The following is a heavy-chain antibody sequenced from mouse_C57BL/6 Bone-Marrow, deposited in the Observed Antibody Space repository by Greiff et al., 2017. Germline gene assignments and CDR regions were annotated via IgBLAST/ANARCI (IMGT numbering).Heavy chain of an antibody. CDR3: ARDEGLRPWFAY. V-gene: IGHV5-4*01. Sequence: EVKLQESGGGLVKPGGSLKLSCAASGFTFSSYAMSWVRQTPEKRLEWVATISDGGSYTYYPDNVKGRFTISRDNAKNNLYLQMSHLKSEDTAMYYCARDEGLRPWFAYWGQGTLVTVSA. CDR1: GFTFSSYA. CDR2: ISDGGSYT. J-gene: IGHJ3*01. D-gene: IGHD2-4*01.